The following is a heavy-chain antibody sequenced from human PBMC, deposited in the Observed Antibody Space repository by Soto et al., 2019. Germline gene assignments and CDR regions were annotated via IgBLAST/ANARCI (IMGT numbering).Heavy chain of an antibody. V-gene: IGHV4-4*02. J-gene: IGHJ6*02. CDR3: AREDAIVVVPAAMGGGNYYYYYGMDV. Sequence: QMQLQESGPGLVKPSGTLSLTCAVSGGSISSSNWWSWVRQPPGKGLEWIGEIYHSGSTNYNPSLKSRVTISVDKSKNQFSLKLSSVTAADKAVYYCAREDAIVVVPAAMGGGNYYYYYGMDVWGQGTTVTVSS. D-gene: IGHD2-2*01. CDR1: GGSISSSNW. CDR2: IYHSGST.